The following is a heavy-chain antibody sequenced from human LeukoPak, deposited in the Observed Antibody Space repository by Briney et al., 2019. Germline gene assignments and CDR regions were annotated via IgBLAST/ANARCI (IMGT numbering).Heavy chain of an antibody. D-gene: IGHD6-13*01. CDR2: ISCSGGRT. Sequence: GSLRLSCAGSGFTFSSYAMRWVRQAPGKGLEWVSAISCSGGRTYYADSVKGRFTISRDNSKNTLYLQMNSLRAEDTAVYYCAKFRSSWYFWSFGNLWGQGTLVTASS. CDR3: AKFRSSWYFWSFGNL. J-gene: IGHJ4*02. CDR1: GFTFSSYA. V-gene: IGHV3-23*01.